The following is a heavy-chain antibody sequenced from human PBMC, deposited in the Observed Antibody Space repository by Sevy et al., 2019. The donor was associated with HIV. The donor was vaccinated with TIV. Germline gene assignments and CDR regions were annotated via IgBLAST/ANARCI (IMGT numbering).Heavy chain of an antibody. CDR2: IKSRADGGTT. CDR3: STDPIIVLLVTDGMDV. CDR1: GFTFTYAW. Sequence: GGSPRLSCAASGFTFTYAWMTWVRQAPGKGLEWVGRIKSRADGGTTDYAAPVKGRFSISRDDSKNTLYLQMNSVKTEDTAVYYCSTDPIIVLLVTDGMDVWGQGTTVTVSS. V-gene: IGHV3-15*01. J-gene: IGHJ6*02. D-gene: IGHD2-8*02.